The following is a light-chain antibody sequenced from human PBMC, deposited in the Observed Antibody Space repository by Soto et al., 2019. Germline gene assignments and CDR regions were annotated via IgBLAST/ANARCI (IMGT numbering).Light chain of an antibody. CDR3: YSAADNNYV. Sequence: SYELTQPSSVSVSPGQTARITFSGDVLAKKYVRWFLQKPGQAPVLVIYKDSERPSGIPERFSGSSSGTTVALTISGAQVDDEADYYCYSAADNNYVFGTGTKLTVL. V-gene: IGLV3-27*01. CDR2: KDS. J-gene: IGLJ1*01. CDR1: VLAKKY.